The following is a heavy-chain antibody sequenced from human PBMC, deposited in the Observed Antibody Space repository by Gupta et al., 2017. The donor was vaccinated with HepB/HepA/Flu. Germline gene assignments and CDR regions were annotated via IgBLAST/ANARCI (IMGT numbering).Heavy chain of an antibody. D-gene: IGHD3-3*01. Sequence: QLQLQESGPGLVKPSETLSLTCTVSGGSISSRSYYWGWIRQPPGKGLEWIGSIYYSGSTYYNPSLKSRVTISVDTSKNQFSLKLSSVTAADTAVYYCARHVPEPYDFWSGTDQGGFDPWGQGTLVTVSS. CDR3: ARHVPEPYDFWSGTDQGGFDP. J-gene: IGHJ5*02. CDR2: IYYSGST. CDR1: GGSISSRSYY. V-gene: IGHV4-39*01.